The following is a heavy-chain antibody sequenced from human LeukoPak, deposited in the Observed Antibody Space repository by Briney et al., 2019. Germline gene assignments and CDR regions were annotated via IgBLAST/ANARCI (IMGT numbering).Heavy chain of an antibody. V-gene: IGHV3-23*01. CDR2: ISGSGGST. CDR1: GFTFSSYA. CDR3: AKGDTTWELPHDY. J-gene: IGHJ4*02. D-gene: IGHD1-26*01. Sequence: GGSLRLTCAVSGFTFSSYAMNWVRQAPGKGLEWVSAISGSGGSTYYADSVKGRFTISRDKSKNTLYLQMNSLRAEDTAVYYCAKGDTTWELPHDYWGQGTLVTVSS.